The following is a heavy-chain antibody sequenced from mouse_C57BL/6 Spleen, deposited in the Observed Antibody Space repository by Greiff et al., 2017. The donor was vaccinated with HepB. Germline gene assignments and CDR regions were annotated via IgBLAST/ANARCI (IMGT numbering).Heavy chain of an antibody. V-gene: IGHV1-64*01. CDR3: ARSLTGTGDY. CDR1: GYTFTSYW. D-gene: IGHD4-1*01. Sequence: QVQLQQPGAELVKPGASVKLSCKASGYTFTSYWMHWVKQRPGQGLEWIGMIHPNSGSTNYNEKFKSKATLTVDKSSSTAYMQLGSLTSEDSAVYYCARSLTGTGDYWGQGTTLTVSS. J-gene: IGHJ2*01. CDR2: IHPNSGST.